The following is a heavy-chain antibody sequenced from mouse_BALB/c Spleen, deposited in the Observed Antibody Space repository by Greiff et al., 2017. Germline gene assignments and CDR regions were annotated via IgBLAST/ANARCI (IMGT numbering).Heavy chain of an antibody. J-gene: IGHJ4*01. CDR1: GYTFTSYV. V-gene: IGHV1-14*01. Sequence: VQLKQSGPELVKPGASVKMSCKASGYTFTSYVMHWVKQMPGQGLEWIGSINPYNVGTKYNEKFKGKATLTSDKSSSTAYMELSSLTSEDSSVYYWAGEAYGSYYWAMDDWGQGTSVTVSS. D-gene: IGHD6-1*01. CDR2: INPYNVGT. CDR3: AGEAYGSYYWAMDD.